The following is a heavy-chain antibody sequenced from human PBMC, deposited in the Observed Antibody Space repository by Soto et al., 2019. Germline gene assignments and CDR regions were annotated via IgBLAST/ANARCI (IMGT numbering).Heavy chain of an antibody. J-gene: IGHJ6*02. CDR2: ISSSSTI. D-gene: IGHD3-3*01. CDR1: GFTFSSYS. CDR3: ASKEMGSPYYDFWSGYPGRMGF. Sequence: GGSLRLSCAASGFTFSSYSMNWVRQAPGKGLEWVSYISSSSTIYYADSVKGRFTISRDNAKNSLYLQMNSLRDEDTDVYYCASKEMGSPYYDFWSGYPGRMGFWGQGSTVTVSS. V-gene: IGHV3-48*02.